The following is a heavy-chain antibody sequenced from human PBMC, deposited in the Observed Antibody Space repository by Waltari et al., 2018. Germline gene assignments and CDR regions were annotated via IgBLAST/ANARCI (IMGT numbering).Heavy chain of an antibody. V-gene: IGHV4-34*01. J-gene: IGHJ4*02. CDR3: ARRQPDARYFDY. Sequence: QVQLQQWAAGLLKPSETLSLTCAVYGGSFRGYYWSWIRQPPGKGLEWIGEINHSGSTNYNPSLKSRVTISVDTSKNQFSLKLSSVTAADTAVYYCARRQPDARYFDYWGQGTLVTVSS. D-gene: IGHD1-1*01. CDR1: GGSFRGYY. CDR2: INHSGST.